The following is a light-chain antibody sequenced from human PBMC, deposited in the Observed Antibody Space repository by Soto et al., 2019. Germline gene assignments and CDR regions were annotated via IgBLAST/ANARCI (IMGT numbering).Light chain of an antibody. CDR1: QSVSSN. CDR2: GAS. J-gene: IGKJ2*01. Sequence: EIVMTQSPATLSVSPGERATLSCRASQSVSSNLAWYQQKPGQAPRLLIYGASTRATGIPARFSGSGSGTEFTITISSLQSEDFAVYSCQQYNNWPLYTFGQGTKVDIK. CDR3: QQYNNWPLYT. V-gene: IGKV3-15*01.